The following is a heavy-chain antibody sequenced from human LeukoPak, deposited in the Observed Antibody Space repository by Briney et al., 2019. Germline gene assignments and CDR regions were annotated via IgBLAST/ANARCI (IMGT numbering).Heavy chain of an antibody. V-gene: IGHV3-48*04. CDR2: ISSSSSTI. J-gene: IGHJ4*02. CDR1: GFTFSSYS. Sequence: GGSLRLSCAASGFTFSSYSMNWVRQAPGKGLEWVSCISSSSSTIYYADSVKGRFTISRDNAKNSLYLQMNSLRAEDTAVYYCARRDGYNFNLDYWGQGTLVTVSS. CDR3: ARRDGYNFNLDY. D-gene: IGHD5-24*01.